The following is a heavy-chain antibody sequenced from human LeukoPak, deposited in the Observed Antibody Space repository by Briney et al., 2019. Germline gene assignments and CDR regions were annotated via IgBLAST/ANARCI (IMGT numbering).Heavy chain of an antibody. D-gene: IGHD3-22*01. CDR3: TVLGNYYDSSGYSY. CDR1: GFTFGDYA. V-gene: IGHV3-49*04. J-gene: IGHJ4*02. CDR2: IRSKAYGGTT. Sequence: GGSLRLSCTASGFTFGDYAMSWVRQAPGKGLEWVGFIRSKAYGGTTEYAASVKGRFTISRDDSKSIAYLQMNSLKTEDTAVYYCTVLGNYYDSSGYSYWGQGTLVTVSS.